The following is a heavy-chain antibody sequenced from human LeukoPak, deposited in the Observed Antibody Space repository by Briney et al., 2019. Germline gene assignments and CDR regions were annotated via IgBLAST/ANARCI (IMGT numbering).Heavy chain of an antibody. D-gene: IGHD6-6*01. CDR1: GSTFSSYA. CDR2: ISYDGSNK. V-gene: IGHV3-30-3*01. CDR3: ARLVVSYYGMDV. J-gene: IGHJ6*02. Sequence: PGRSLRLSCAASGSTFSSYAMHWVRQAPGKGLEWVAVISYDGSNKYYADSVKGRFTISRDNSKNTLYLQMNSLRAGDTAVYYCARLVVSYYGMDVWGQGTTVTVSS.